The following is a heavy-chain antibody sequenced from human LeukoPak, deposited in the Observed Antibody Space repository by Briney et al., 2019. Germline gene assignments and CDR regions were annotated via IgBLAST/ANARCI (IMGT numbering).Heavy chain of an antibody. CDR1: GFTFSSYS. CDR3: AREATGTPPYFDY. CDR2: ISSSSSYI. J-gene: IGHJ4*02. V-gene: IGHV3-21*01. D-gene: IGHD1-1*01. Sequence: SLRLSCAASGFTFSSYSMNWVRQAPGKGLEWVSSISSSSSYIYYADSVKGRFTISRDNAKNSLYLQMNSLRAEDTAVYYCAREATGTPPYFDYWGQGTLVTVSS.